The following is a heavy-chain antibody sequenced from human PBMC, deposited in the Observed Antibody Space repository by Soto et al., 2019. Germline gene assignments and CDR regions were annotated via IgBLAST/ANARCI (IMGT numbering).Heavy chain of an antibody. Sequence: VQLVQSGAEVKKPGSSVKVSCKPSGDTFSSYTISWVRQAPGQGLEWIGRIIPFHGGGVTKYAQKFQGRFTITADKSTSTIFMEVSSLTSEDTAMYYCARSNYYASADYYLSLDFWGQGTPVTVSS. D-gene: IGHD3-22*01. CDR1: GDTFSSYT. CDR3: ARSNYYASADYYLSLDF. J-gene: IGHJ4*02. CDR2: IIPFHGGGVT. V-gene: IGHV1-69*02.